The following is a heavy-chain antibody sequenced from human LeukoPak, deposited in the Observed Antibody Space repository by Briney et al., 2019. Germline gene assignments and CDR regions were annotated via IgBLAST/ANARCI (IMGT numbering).Heavy chain of an antibody. J-gene: IGHJ6*03. Sequence: GGSLRLSCAASGFTFDDYGMSWVRPAPGKGLEWVSGISWNSGSIGYADSVKGRFTISRDNAKNSLYLQMNSLRAEDMALYYCVRGRNYYYYYMDVWGKGTTVTVSS. CDR1: GFTFDDYG. D-gene: IGHD3-16*01. CDR2: ISWNSGSI. CDR3: VRGRNYYYYYMDV. V-gene: IGHV3-20*04.